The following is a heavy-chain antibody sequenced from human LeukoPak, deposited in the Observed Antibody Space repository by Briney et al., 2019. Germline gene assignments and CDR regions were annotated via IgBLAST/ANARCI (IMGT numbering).Heavy chain of an antibody. J-gene: IGHJ4*02. Sequence: SQTLSLTCTVSGGSISSGRYYWSWIRQPAGKGLEWIGRIYTSGSTNYNPSLKSRVTISVDTSKKQFSLKLSSVTAADTAVYYCATSSHDLLDTDYWGQGTLVTVSS. CDR1: GGSISSGRYY. CDR2: IYTSGST. CDR3: ATSSHDLLDTDY. D-gene: IGHD3-22*01. V-gene: IGHV4-61*02.